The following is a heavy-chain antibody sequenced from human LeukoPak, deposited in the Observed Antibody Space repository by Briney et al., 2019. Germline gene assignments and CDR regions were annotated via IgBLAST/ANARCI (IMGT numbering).Heavy chain of an antibody. CDR2: IIHIFGTA. CDR3: ARVAPYCSSTSCYFNY. V-gene: IGHV1-69*06. Sequence: TVKVSCTASGGTISSYAISWVRQAPGQGLEWMGGIIHIFGTANYAQKFQGRVTITADKSTSTAYMELSSLRSEDTAVYYCARVAPYCSSTSCYFNYWGQGTLVAVSS. J-gene: IGHJ4*02. CDR1: GGTISSYA. D-gene: IGHD2-2*01.